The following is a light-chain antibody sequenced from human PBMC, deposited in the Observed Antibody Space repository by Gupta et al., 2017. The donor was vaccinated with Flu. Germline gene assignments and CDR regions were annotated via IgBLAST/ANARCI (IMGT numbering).Light chain of an antibody. CDR3: QQKYSYPWT. V-gene: IGKV1-8*01. CDR1: QGISSY. CDR2: AAS. J-gene: IGKJ1*01. Sequence: PSSLSASTGDRVTITCRASQGISSYLAWYQQKPGKAPKLLIYAASTVQSGVPSRFSGSGSVTDFTLTISCLQSEDFATYYCQQKYSYPWTFGQGTKVEIK.